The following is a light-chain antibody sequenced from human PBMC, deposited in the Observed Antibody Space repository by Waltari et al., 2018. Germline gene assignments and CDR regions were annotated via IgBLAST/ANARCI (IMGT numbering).Light chain of an antibody. CDR2: WAS. Sequence: DIVMTQSPDLLALSLGERATINFNSSQSVFYNSNNKNYLAWYQQKPGQPPKLLIYWASTREPGVPERFSGSASGANLTLTISSLQAEDVAIYYCQQYYTPPYTFGRGTKLEIK. CDR3: QQYYTPPYT. CDR1: QSVFYNSNNKNY. J-gene: IGKJ2*01. V-gene: IGKV4-1*01.